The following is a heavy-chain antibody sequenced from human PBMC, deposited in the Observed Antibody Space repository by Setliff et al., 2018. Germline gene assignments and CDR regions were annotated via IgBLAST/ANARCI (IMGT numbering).Heavy chain of an antibody. CDR1: GYTFSNYG. D-gene: IGHD2-8*01. CDR2: ITSATGKT. CDR3: SRLVRYCTTTTCQRASGAEL. Sequence: ASVKVSCKASGYTFSNYGITWVRQAPGQGLEWMGWITSATGKTYSAEKFQDRVTLTTDTSTNTAYVELKSLRSDDTAVYYCSRLVRYCTTTTCQRASGAELWGQGTLVTVSS. V-gene: IGHV1-18*04. J-gene: IGHJ4*02.